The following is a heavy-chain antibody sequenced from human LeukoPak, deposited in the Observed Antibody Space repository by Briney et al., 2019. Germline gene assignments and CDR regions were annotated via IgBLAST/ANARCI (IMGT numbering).Heavy chain of an antibody. V-gene: IGHV4-39*07. D-gene: IGHD5-18*01. J-gene: IGHJ2*01. Sequence: SETLSLTCTVSGGSISSSSYYWGWIRQPPGKGLEWIGSIYYSGSTYYNPSLKSRVTISVDTSKNQFSPKLSSVTAADTAVYYCARAAMVRTRYFDLWGRGTLVTVSS. CDR2: IYYSGST. CDR1: GGSISSSSYY. CDR3: ARAAMVRTRYFDL.